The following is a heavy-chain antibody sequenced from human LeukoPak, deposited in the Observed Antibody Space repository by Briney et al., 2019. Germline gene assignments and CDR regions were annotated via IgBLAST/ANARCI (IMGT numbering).Heavy chain of an antibody. Sequence: SETLSLTCAVYGGSFSGYYWSWIRQPPGKGLEWIGEINHSGSTNYNPSLKSRVTISVDTSKNQFSLKLSSVTAADTAVYYCARDGSYYYGSGSYPNYYYYYGMDVWGQGTTVTVSS. CDR1: GGSFSGYY. D-gene: IGHD3-10*01. J-gene: IGHJ6*02. CDR2: INHSGST. V-gene: IGHV4-34*01. CDR3: ARDGSYYYGSGSYPNYYYYYGMDV.